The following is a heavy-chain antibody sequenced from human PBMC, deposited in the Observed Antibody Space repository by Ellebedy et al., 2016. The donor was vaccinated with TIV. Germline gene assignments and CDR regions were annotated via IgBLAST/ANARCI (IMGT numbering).Heavy chain of an antibody. J-gene: IGHJ3*02. CDR1: GFSFRSYW. Sequence: GGSLRLSCGSSGFSFRSYWMTWVRQAQGKGLEWVANINQGGSVRHYVDSVKGRFTVSRDNAKNSLYLQMDSLRAEDTAVYYCARDMGWGNERLNDAFDIWGQGTVVIVSA. CDR2: INQGGSVR. CDR3: ARDMGWGNERLNDAFDI. V-gene: IGHV3-7*01. D-gene: IGHD5-12*01.